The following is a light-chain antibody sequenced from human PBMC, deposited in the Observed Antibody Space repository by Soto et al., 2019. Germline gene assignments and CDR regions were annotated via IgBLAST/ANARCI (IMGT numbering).Light chain of an antibody. CDR2: DNN. V-gene: IGLV1-51*01. CDR1: SSNIGNSY. J-gene: IGLJ1*01. CDR3: GTWDSSLSAVV. Sequence: QSVLTQPPSVSAAPGQKVTISCSGSSSNIGNSYVSWYQQLPGTAPKLLIYDNNKRPSGIPDRFSGSKSGTSATLGINGLQTGDEADYYCGTWDSSLSAVVFGTGTKLTVL.